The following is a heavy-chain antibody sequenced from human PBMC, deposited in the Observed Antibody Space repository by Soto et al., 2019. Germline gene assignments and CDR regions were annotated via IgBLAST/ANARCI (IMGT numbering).Heavy chain of an antibody. J-gene: IGHJ3*02. CDR1: WGTLSSYA. CDR3: ASSYCTNGVCSSGAFDI. CDR2: IIPIFGTA. V-gene: IGHV1-69*13. D-gene: IGHD2-8*01. Sequence: SVKVSCTASWGTLSSYAISWVRQSPVQGLEWMGVIIPIFGTANYAQKFQGRVTITADESTSTAYMEMSSLRSEDTAVYYCASSYCTNGVCSSGAFDIWGQGTMVPVSS.